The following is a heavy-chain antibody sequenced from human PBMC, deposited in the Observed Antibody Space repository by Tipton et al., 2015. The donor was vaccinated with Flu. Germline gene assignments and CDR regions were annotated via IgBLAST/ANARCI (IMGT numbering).Heavy chain of an antibody. Sequence: QLVQSGPEVKKPGASVKVSCKTSGYTFNSYGIAWARQAPGQGLEWMGWYNTYNGYTKYAQILQGRVTMTTDTSTSTVYMELRSLRSDDTAVYFCARTPSGGYTFDYWGQGTLVTVSS. CDR1: GYTFNSYG. D-gene: IGHD5-12*01. CDR2: YNTYNGYT. CDR3: ARTPSGGYTFDY. V-gene: IGHV1-18*01. J-gene: IGHJ4*02.